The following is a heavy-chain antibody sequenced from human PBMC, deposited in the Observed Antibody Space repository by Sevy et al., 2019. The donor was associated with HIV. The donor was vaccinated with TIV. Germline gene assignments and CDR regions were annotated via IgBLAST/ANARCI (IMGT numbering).Heavy chain of an antibody. CDR3: AKELFGAAAAFYWYFDL. CDR2: ISGRGGST. CDR1: EFTFSSYA. Sequence: GGSLRLSCAASEFTFSSYAMSWVRQAPGKGLEWVSAISGRGGSTYYADPLKGRFTNSRDNFKNTLYLQMTSLRAEDTALYYCAKELFGAAAAFYWYFDLWGHGTLVTVSS. J-gene: IGHJ2*01. D-gene: IGHD6-13*01. V-gene: IGHV3-23*01.